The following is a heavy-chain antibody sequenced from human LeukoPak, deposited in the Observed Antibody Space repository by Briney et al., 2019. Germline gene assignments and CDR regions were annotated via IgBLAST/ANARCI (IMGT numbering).Heavy chain of an antibody. D-gene: IGHD3-22*01. CDR2: IRYDGSNK. Sequence: PGGSLRLSCAASGFTFSSYGMHWVRQAPGKGLEWVAFIRYDGSNKYYADSVKGRFTISRDNSKNTLYLQMNSLRAEDTAVYYCAKAYYYDSSGYYYYYYGMDVWGQGTTVTVSS. V-gene: IGHV3-30*02. J-gene: IGHJ6*02. CDR1: GFTFSSYG. CDR3: AKAYYYDSSGYYYYYYGMDV.